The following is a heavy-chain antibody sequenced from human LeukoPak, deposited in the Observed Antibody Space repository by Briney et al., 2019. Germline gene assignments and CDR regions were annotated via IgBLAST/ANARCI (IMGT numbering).Heavy chain of an antibody. V-gene: IGHV3-72*01. D-gene: IGHD6-19*01. J-gene: IGHJ4*02. CDR2: TRNKANSYTT. CDR3: AALRLASSGWHIGDY. CDR1: GFTFSEQY. Sequence: PGGSLRLSCAVSGFTFSEQYMDWVRQAPGKGLEWLGRTRNKANSYTTKYAASVKRRFTISRDDSKNSLYLQMNSLKTEDTAVYYCAALRLASSGWHIGDYWGLGTLVTVSS.